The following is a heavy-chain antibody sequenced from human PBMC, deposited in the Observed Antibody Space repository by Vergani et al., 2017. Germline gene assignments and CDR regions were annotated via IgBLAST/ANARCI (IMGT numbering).Heavy chain of an antibody. J-gene: IGHJ4*02. V-gene: IGHV1-18*01. Sequence: QVQLVQSGAEVKKPGASVKVSCKASGYTFTSYGISWVRHAPGQGLEWMGWISAYNGNTNYAQKLQGRVTMTTDTSTSTAYMELRSLRSDDTDVYYCARRPFRAGYNYGIYYFDYWGQGTLVTVSS. CDR2: ISAYNGNT. CDR1: GYTFTSYG. D-gene: IGHD5-24*01. CDR3: ARRPFRAGYNYGIYYFDY.